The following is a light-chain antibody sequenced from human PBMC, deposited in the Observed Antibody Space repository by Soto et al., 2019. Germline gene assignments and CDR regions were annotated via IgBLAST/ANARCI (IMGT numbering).Light chain of an antibody. CDR2: SNN. V-gene: IGLV1-44*01. Sequence: QPVLTQPPSASGTPGQRVTISCSGSSSNIGSNTVNWYQQLPGTAPKLLIYSNNQRPSGVPDRFSGSKSGTSASLAISGLQSEDEADYYCAAWDDSLNGMVFGGGTKLTVI. CDR1: SSNIGSNT. J-gene: IGLJ2*01. CDR3: AAWDDSLNGMV.